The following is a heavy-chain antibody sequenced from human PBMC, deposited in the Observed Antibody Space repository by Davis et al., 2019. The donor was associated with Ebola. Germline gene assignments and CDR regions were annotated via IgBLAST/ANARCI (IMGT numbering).Heavy chain of an antibody. CDR2: IGSDGVTT. CDR1: GFTLNIYA. D-gene: IGHD3-3*01. CDR3: VQKKVGYYPFDY. V-gene: IGHV3-23*01. J-gene: IGHJ4*02. Sequence: PGGSLRLSFEASGFTLNIYAMTWVRQAPGKGLDWVSVIGSDGVTTHYADSVKGRFTISRDDSKNMLYLQMNSLRGEDTAIYYCVQKKVGYYPFDYWGQGTPVTVSS.